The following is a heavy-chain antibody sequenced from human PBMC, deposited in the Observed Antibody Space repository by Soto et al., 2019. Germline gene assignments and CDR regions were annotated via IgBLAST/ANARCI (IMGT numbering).Heavy chain of an antibody. CDR2: SYYTGNT. J-gene: IGHJ4*01. D-gene: IGHD3-16*01. V-gene: IGHV4-61*01. Sequence: SETLSLTCTVSGGSVSIGSYFWSWIGQPPGKGLEWLGYSYYTGNTNYNPSLKSRLTISVDSYKNQFYLKLSSVHAADTAVYYCAREKTGDITFFDSWAQGTLDTVSS. CDR3: AREKTGDITFFDS. CDR1: GGSVSIGSYF.